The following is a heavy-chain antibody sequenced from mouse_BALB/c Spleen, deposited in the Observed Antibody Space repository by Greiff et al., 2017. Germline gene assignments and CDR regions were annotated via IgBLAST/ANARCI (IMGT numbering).Heavy chain of an antibody. CDR2: IRLKSNNYAT. V-gene: IGHV6-6*02. Sequence: DVKLQESGGGLVQPGGSMKLSCVASGFTFSNYWMNWVRQSPEKGLEWVAEIRLKSNNYATHYAESVKGRFTISRDDSKSSVYLQMNNLRAEDTGIYYCTRGLGLRAMDYWGQGTSVTVSS. D-gene: IGHD2-4*01. J-gene: IGHJ4*01. CDR3: TRGLGLRAMDY. CDR1: GFTFSNYW.